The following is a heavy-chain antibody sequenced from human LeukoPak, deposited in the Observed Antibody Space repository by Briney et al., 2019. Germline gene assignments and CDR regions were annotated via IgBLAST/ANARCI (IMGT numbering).Heavy chain of an antibody. D-gene: IGHD2-2*01. Sequence: PGGSLRLSCAASEFTFVRYAMNWVRQAPGKGLEWVSYISSSSFKIGYADSVKGRFTISRDNSKNTLYLQMNSLRAVDTAVYYCARANPGYCSSTSCYASYYYYGMDVWGQGTMVTVSS. CDR2: ISSSSFKI. V-gene: IGHV3-48*01. J-gene: IGHJ6*02. CDR3: ARANPGYCSSTSCYASYYYYGMDV. CDR1: EFTFVRYA.